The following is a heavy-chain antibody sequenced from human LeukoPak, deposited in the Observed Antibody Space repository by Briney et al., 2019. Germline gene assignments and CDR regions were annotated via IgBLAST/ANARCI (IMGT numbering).Heavy chain of an antibody. Sequence: SETLSLTCAVYGGSFSGYYWSWIRQPPGKGLEWIGEINHSGSTNYNPSLKSRVTISVDTSKNQFSLKLSSVTAADTAVYYCARIVVVPAAIGAQIDYWGQGTLVTVSS. CDR1: GGSFSGYY. CDR3: ARIVVVPAAIGAQIDY. V-gene: IGHV4-34*01. CDR2: INHSGST. J-gene: IGHJ4*02. D-gene: IGHD2-2*01.